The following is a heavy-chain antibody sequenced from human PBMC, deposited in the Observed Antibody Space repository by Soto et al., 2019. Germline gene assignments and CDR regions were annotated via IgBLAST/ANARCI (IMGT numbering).Heavy chain of an antibody. CDR2: ISYDGSNK. D-gene: IGHD6-19*01. J-gene: IGHJ3*02. CDR3: ARDPGGIAVAGSAFDI. V-gene: IGHV3-30-3*01. CDR1: GFTFSSYA. Sequence: GGSLRLSCAASGFTFSSYAMHWVRQAPGKGLEWVAVISYDGSNKYYADSVKGRFTISRDNSKNTLYLQMNSLRAEDTAVYYCARDPGGIAVAGSAFDIWGQGTMVTVSS.